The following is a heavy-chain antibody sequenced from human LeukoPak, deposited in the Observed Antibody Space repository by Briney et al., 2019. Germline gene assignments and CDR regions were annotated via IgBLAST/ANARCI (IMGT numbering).Heavy chain of an antibody. V-gene: IGHV3-23*01. Sequence: GGSLRLSCEASGFTFSTFAMIWVRQPPGKGLEWVSSIFPSGGEIHYADSVRGRFTISRDNSKSILSLQMNSLRAEDTAVYYCAKAFGSSGYYQLPIDFWGQGTLVSVSS. CDR1: GFTFSTFA. CDR2: IFPSGGEI. D-gene: IGHD3-22*01. CDR3: AKAFGSSGYYQLPIDF. J-gene: IGHJ4*02.